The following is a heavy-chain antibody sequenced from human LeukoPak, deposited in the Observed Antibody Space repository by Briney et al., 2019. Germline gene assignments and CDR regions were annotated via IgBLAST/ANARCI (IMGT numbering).Heavy chain of an antibody. CDR3: ARHQRYSYGLRDYYYYYMDV. Sequence: PGGSLRLSCAASGFTFSSYWMSWVRQAPGKGLEWVANIKQDGSEKYYVDSVKGRFTISRDNAKNSLYLQMNSLRAEDTAVYYCARHQRYSYGLRDYYYYYMDVWGKGTTVTISS. J-gene: IGHJ6*03. D-gene: IGHD5-18*01. V-gene: IGHV3-7*01. CDR1: GFTFSSYW. CDR2: IKQDGSEK.